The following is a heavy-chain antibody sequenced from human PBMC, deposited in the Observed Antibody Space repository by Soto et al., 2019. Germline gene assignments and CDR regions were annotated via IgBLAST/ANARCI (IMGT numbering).Heavy chain of an antibody. CDR1: GYTFTSYG. CDR3: ARDPSILTAHGMDV. J-gene: IGHJ6*02. Sequence: QVQLVQSGAEVKKPGASVKVSCKASGYTFTSYGISWVRQAPGQGLEWMGWISAYNGNTNYAQKLRGRATMTTDTSTSTAYMEGRSLRSDDTAVYYCARDPSILTAHGMDVWGQGTTVTVSS. CDR2: ISAYNGNT. V-gene: IGHV1-18*01. D-gene: IGHD3-9*01.